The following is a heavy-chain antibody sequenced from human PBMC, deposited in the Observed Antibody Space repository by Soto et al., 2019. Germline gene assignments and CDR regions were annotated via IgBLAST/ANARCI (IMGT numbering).Heavy chain of an antibody. CDR3: ARKLELRGSYYYYYDMDV. V-gene: IGHV1-2*02. CDR1: GYTFTDYY. CDR2: INPNSGGT. J-gene: IGHJ6*02. Sequence: ASVKVSCKASGYTFTDYYMHWVRQAPGQGLEWMGWINPNSGGTNYAQKFQGRVTMARDTSISTAYMELSRLRSDDTAVYYCARKLELRGSYYYYYDMDVWGQGTTVTVSS. D-gene: IGHD1-7*01.